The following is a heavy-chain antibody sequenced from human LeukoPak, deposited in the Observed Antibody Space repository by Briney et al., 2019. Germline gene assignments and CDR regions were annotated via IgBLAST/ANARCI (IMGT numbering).Heavy chain of an antibody. CDR1: GFTFSSSA. D-gene: IGHD6-19*01. CDR3: AKDGQQWLVPDYYYYYYMDV. CDR2: ISGSGGST. V-gene: IGHV3-23*01. Sequence: GGSLRLSCVVSGFTFSSSAMSWVRQAPGKGLEWVSAISGSGGSTYYADSVKGRFTISRDNSKNTLYLQMNSLRAEDTAVYYCAKDGQQWLVPDYYYYYYMDVWGKGTTVTVSS. J-gene: IGHJ6*03.